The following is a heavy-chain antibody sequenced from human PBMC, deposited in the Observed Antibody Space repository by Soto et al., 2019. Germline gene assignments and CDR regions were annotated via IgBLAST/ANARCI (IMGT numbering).Heavy chain of an antibody. V-gene: IGHV1-69*05. Sequence: QVQLVQSGAEVRQPASSVKVSCKTSGATFSSYAITWVRQAPGQGLEWMGGIVPTVDTSTYAQKFQGRVKITTEKFTNTVYMELSRLGSDYTAVYYCVRVVAIPGYPDNWGQGTLVTVSS. CDR1: GATFSSYA. D-gene: IGHD5-12*01. CDR3: VRVVAIPGYPDN. J-gene: IGHJ4*02. CDR2: IVPTVDTS.